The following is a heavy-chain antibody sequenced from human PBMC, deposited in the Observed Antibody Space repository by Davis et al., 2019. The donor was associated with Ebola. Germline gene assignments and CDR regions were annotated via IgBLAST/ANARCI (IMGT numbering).Heavy chain of an antibody. CDR3: ATLRRTITGMDDGFDI. CDR1: GYSFTSHW. CDR2: IYTGDSDT. V-gene: IGHV5-51*01. D-gene: IGHD1-20*01. Sequence: GESLKISCKGSGYSFTSHWIGWVRQMPGKGLEWMGLIYTGDSDTRYSPSFRGQVTISADKSIKTAFLQWSSLKASDTAIYYCATLRRTITGMDDGFDIWGQGTMVTVSS. J-gene: IGHJ3*02.